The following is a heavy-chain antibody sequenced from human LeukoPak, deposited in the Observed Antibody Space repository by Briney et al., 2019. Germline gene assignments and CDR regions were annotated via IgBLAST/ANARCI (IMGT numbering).Heavy chain of an antibody. CDR3: ARDERIMVRGVITDGWFDP. J-gene: IGHJ5*02. CDR2: IIPIFGTA. CDR1: GGTFSSYA. D-gene: IGHD3-10*01. V-gene: IGHV1-69*13. Sequence: SVKVSCKASGGTFSSYAISWVRQAPGQGLEWMGGIIPIFGTANYAQKFQGRVTITADEPTSTAYMELSSLRSEDTAVYYCARDERIMVRGVITDGWFDPWGQGTLVTVSS.